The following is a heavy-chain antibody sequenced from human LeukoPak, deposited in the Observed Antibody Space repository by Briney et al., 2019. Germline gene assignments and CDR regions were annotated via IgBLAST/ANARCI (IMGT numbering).Heavy chain of an antibody. Sequence: GASVKVSCKASGYTFTGYYMHWVRQAPGQGLEWMGRIIPILGIANYAQKFQGRVTITADKSTSTAYMELSSLRSEDTAVYYCARSPGDFWSGYSYNWFDPWGQGTLVTVSS. CDR2: IIPILGIA. J-gene: IGHJ5*02. D-gene: IGHD3-3*01. CDR3: ARSPGDFWSGYSYNWFDP. V-gene: IGHV1-69*02. CDR1: GYTFTGYY.